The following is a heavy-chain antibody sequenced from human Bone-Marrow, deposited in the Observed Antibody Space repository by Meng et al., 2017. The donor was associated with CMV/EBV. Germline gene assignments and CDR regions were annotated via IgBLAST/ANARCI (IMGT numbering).Heavy chain of an antibody. D-gene: IGHD3-10*01. CDR2: ISSSSSYI. J-gene: IGHJ4*02. CDR3: ARDVGGSGSY. V-gene: IGHV3-21*01. CDR1: GFTFSNFP. Sequence: GGSLRLSCAASGFTFSNFPMSWVRQAPGKGLEWVSSISSSSSYIYYADSVKGRFTISRDNAKNSLYLQMNSLRAEDTAVYYCARDVGGSGSYWGQGTLVTVSS.